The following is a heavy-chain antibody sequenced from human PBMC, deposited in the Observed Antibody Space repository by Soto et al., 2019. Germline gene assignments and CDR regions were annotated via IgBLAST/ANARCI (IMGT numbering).Heavy chain of an antibody. V-gene: IGHV6-1*01. CDR1: GDSVSRNG. CDR2: TYYSSKWYN. D-gene: IGHD5-12*01. CDR3: TRGWLRQGFDY. J-gene: IGHJ4*02. Sequence: WQTLSLTCAISGDSVSRNGWNWIRQSPSRGLEWLGRTYYSSKWYNDYAVSVKSRITINPDTSKNQFSLQLNSVTTEDTAVYYCTRGWLRQGFDYWGQGILATVSS.